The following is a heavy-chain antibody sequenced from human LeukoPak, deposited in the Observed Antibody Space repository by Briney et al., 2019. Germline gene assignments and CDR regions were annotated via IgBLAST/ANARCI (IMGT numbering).Heavy chain of an antibody. Sequence: GESLKISCKDSGYSFPNHWIGWVRQMPGRGLEWMGFIYPGDSETRYSPSFQGQVTISADKSISIAYLQWSSLKASDTAMYYCARAERGQWLVTLDYWGQGTLVTVSS. J-gene: IGHJ4*02. CDR3: ARAERGQWLVTLDY. V-gene: IGHV5-51*01. CDR2: IYPGDSET. CDR1: GYSFPNHW. D-gene: IGHD6-19*01.